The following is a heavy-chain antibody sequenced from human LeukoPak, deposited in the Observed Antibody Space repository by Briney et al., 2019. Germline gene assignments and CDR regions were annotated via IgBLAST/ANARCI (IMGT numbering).Heavy chain of an antibody. Sequence: SETLSLTCAVHGGSFSGYYWSWIRQPPGKGLEWIGEINHSGSTNYNPSLKSRVTISVDTSKNQFSLKLSSVTAADTAVYYCARGLITVGGVIVNRGLYFDLWGQGTLVTVSS. CDR1: GGSFSGYY. V-gene: IGHV4-34*01. CDR2: INHSGST. D-gene: IGHD3-16*02. J-gene: IGHJ4*02. CDR3: ARGLITVGGVIVNRGLYFDL.